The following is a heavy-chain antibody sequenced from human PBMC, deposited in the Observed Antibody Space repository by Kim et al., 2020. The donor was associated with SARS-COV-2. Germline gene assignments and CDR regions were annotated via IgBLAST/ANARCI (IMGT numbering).Heavy chain of an antibody. Sequence: SETLSPTCSVSGGSISSYYWTWIRLPPGKGLEWIGYIHYSGSTKYNPSLKNRITISVDTSRNEFSLKMSSVTAADTAIYYCARVLNSGYSDYWGQGILVT. D-gene: IGHD3-22*01. J-gene: IGHJ4*02. CDR2: IHYSGST. CDR1: GGSISSYY. V-gene: IGHV4-59*01. CDR3: ARVLNSGYSDY.